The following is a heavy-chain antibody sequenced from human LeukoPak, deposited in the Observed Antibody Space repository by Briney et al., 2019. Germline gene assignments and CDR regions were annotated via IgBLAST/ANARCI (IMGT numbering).Heavy chain of an antibody. CDR1: GGSISSGDYY. CDR2: IYHSGST. V-gene: IGHV4-30-4*01. CDR3: ARKGSYYEPSFDY. J-gene: IGHJ4*02. Sequence: SQTLSLTCTVSGGSISSGDYYWSWIRQPPGKGLEWIGYIYHSGSTYYNPSLKSRVTISVDRSKNQFSLKLSSVTAADTAVYYCARKGSYYEPSFDYWGQGTLVTVSS. D-gene: IGHD1-26*01.